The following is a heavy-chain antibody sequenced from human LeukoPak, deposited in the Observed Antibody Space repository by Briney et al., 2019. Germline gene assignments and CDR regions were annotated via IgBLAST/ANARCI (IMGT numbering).Heavy chain of an antibody. J-gene: IGHJ5*02. CDR1: GFTFSSYG. V-gene: IGHV3-33*06. D-gene: IGHD6-19*01. CDR3: AKMIAVAGRYNWFDP. Sequence: GRSLRLSCAASGFTFSSYGMHWVRQAPGKGLEWVAVIWYDGSNKYYADSVKGRFTISRDNSKNTLYLQMNSLRAEDTAVYYCAKMIAVAGRYNWFDPWGQGTLVTVSS. CDR2: IWYDGSNK.